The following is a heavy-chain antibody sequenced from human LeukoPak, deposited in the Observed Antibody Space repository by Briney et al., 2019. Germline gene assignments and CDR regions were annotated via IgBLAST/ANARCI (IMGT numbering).Heavy chain of an antibody. CDR3: SKENTRDGYLHFQY. CDR1: GFPFISYG. D-gene: IGHD5-24*01. J-gene: IGHJ4*02. CDR2: IRYDENTK. Sequence: PGGSLRLSCTASGFPFISYGMKWVRQAPGKGLEWVACIRYDENTKYYADSVKGRFTVSRDNSENTLFLQMNSLRAEDTAVYYCSKENTRDGYLHFQYWGQGTLVTVSS. V-gene: IGHV3-30*02.